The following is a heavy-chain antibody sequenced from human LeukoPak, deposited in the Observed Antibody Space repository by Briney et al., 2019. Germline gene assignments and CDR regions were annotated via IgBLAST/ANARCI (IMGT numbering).Heavy chain of an antibody. CDR2: ISAYNGNT. J-gene: IGHJ4*02. Sequence: ASVKVSCKASGYTFTSYGISWVRQAPGQGPEWMGWISAYNGNTNYAQKLQGRVTMTTDTSTSTAYMELRSLRSDDTAVYYCARDSTGTDNFDYWGQGTLVTVSS. D-gene: IGHD1-1*01. V-gene: IGHV1-18*01. CDR1: GYTFTSYG. CDR3: ARDSTGTDNFDY.